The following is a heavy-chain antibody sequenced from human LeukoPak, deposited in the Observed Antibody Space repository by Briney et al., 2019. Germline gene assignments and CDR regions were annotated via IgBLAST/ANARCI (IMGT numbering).Heavy chain of an antibody. V-gene: IGHV4-34*01. CDR3: ARAVVRGGRTARAFDI. CDR2: INHSGST. CDR1: GGSFSGYY. J-gene: IGHJ3*02. Sequence: PSETLSLTCAVYGGSFSGYYWSWIRQPPGKGLEWIGEINHSGSTNYNPSLKSRVTISVDTSKNQFSLKLSSVTAADTAVYYCARAVVRGGRTARAFDIWGQGTMVTVSS. D-gene: IGHD2-15*01.